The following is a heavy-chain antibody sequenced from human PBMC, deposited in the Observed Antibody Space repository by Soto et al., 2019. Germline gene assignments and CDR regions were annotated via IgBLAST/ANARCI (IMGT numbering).Heavy chain of an antibody. Sequence: EVQLVESGGGLVQPGGSLRLSCAASGFTFSSYWMHWVRQAPGKGLVWVSRINSDGSTTSYADPMKGRFTISRDNAKNTLYLQMDSLRAEDAAVYYCARVAYGDYWFDPWGQGTLVTVSS. J-gene: IGHJ5*02. V-gene: IGHV3-74*01. CDR1: GFTFSSYW. CDR3: ARVAYGDYWFDP. CDR2: INSDGSTT. D-gene: IGHD4-17*01.